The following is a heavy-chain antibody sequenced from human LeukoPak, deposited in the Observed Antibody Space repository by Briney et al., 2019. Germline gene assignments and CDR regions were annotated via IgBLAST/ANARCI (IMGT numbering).Heavy chain of an antibody. Sequence: SVKVSCKASGGTFSSYAISWVRQAPGQGLEWMGGIIPIFGTANYAQKFQGRVTITADESTSTAYMELSSLRSEDTAVYYCARGGSYYYGSGSYIYWGQGTLVTVSS. CDR2: IIPIFGTA. D-gene: IGHD3-10*01. V-gene: IGHV1-69*13. J-gene: IGHJ4*02. CDR1: GGTFSSYA. CDR3: ARGGSYYYGSGSYIY.